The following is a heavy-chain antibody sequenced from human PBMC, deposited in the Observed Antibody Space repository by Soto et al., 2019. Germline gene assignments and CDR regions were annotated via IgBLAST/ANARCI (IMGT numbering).Heavy chain of an antibody. J-gene: IGHJ6*02. CDR2: TYYRSKWYN. CDR1: GDSVSSNSAA. CDR3: ARCSYYDFWSGYYCSGMDV. V-gene: IGHV6-1*01. Sequence: SQTLSLTCAISGDSVSSNSAAWNWIRQSPSRGLEWLGRTYYRSKWYNDYAVSVKSRITINPDTSKNQFSLQLNSVTPEDTAVYYCARCSYYDFWSGYYCSGMDVWGQGTTVTVSS. D-gene: IGHD3-3*01.